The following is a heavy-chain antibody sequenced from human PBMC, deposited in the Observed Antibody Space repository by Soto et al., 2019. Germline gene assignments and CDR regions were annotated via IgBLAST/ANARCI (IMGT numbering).Heavy chain of an antibody. D-gene: IGHD6-13*01. CDR3: ARERSAAGTGWFDP. V-gene: IGHV1-8*01. J-gene: IGHJ5*02. Sequence: ASVKVSCRASGYTFTSYDINWVRQATGQGLEWMGWMNPNSGNTGYAQKFQGRVTMTRNTSISTAYMELSSLRSEDTAVYYCARERSAAGTGWFDPWGQGTLVTVSS. CDR1: GYTFTSYD. CDR2: MNPNSGNT.